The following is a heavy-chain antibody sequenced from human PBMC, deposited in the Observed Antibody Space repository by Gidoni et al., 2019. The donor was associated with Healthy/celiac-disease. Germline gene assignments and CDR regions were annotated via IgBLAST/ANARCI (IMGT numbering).Heavy chain of an antibody. Sequence: QVQLQESGPGLVKPSETLSLTCPVSVGSISSYYWSWIRQPPGKGLEWIGYIYYSGSTNYNPSLKSRVTISVDTSKNQFSLKLSSVTAADTAVYYCARYRELLGAFDIWGQGTMVTVSS. J-gene: IGHJ3*02. V-gene: IGHV4-59*01. CDR2: IYYSGST. D-gene: IGHD1-26*01. CDR3: ARYRELLGAFDI. CDR1: VGSISSYY.